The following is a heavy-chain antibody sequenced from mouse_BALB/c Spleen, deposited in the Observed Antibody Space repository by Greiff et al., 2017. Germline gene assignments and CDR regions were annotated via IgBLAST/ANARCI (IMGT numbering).Heavy chain of an antibody. CDR2: ISYDGSN. V-gene: IGHV3-6*02. J-gene: IGHJ4*01. CDR3: ARDYYYAMDY. CDR1: GYSITSGYY. Sequence: EVQLVESGPGLVKPSQSLSLTCSVTGYSITSGYYWNWIRQFPGNKLEWMGYISYDGSNNYNPSLKNRISITRDTSKNQFFLKLNSVTTEDTATYYSARDYYYAMDYWGQGTSVTVSS.